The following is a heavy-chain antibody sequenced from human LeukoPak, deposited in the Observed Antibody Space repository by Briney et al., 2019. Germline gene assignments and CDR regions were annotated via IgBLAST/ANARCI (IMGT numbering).Heavy chain of an antibody. CDR3: AREGLNYYGSEYYFDY. CDR2: IKQDGSEK. J-gene: IGHJ4*02. CDR1: GFTFSSYA. D-gene: IGHD3-10*01. Sequence: GGSLRLSCAASGFTFSSYAMSWVRQAPGKGLEWVANIKQDGSEKYYVDSVKGRFTISRDNAKNSLYLQMNSLRAEDTAVYYCAREGLNYYGSEYYFDYWGQGTLVTVSS. V-gene: IGHV3-7*01.